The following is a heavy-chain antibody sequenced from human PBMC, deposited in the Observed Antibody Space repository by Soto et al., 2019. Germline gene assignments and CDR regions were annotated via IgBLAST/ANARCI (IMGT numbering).Heavy chain of an antibody. D-gene: IGHD2-21*02. CDR2: ISSSSSYI. J-gene: IGHJ4*02. CDR1: GFTFSSYS. V-gene: IGHV3-21*01. CDR3: ARDNPIYCGGDCPLDY. Sequence: GGSLRLSCAASGFTFSSYSMNWVRQAPGKGLEWVSSISSSSSYIYYADSVKGRFTISRDNAKNSLYLQMNSLRAEDTAVYYCARDNPIYCGGDCPLDYWGQGTLVTVSS.